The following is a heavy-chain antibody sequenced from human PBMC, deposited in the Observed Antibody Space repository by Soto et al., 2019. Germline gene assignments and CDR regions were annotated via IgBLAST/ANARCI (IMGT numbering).Heavy chain of an antibody. J-gene: IGHJ6*02. CDR2: INHSGST. CDR1: GGSFSGYY. V-gene: IGHV4-34*01. D-gene: IGHD5-18*01. CDR3: ARDHRQRKSYYYYGMDV. Sequence: SETXSLTCAVYGGSFSGYYWSWIRQPPGKGLEWIGEINHSGSTNYNPSLKSRVTISVDTSKNQFSLKLSSVTAADTAVYYCARDHRQRKSYYYYGMDVWGQGTTVTVSS.